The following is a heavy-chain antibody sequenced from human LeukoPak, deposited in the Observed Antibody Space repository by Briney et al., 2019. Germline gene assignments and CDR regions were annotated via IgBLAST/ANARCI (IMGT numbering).Heavy chain of an antibody. Sequence: PGGSLRLSCAASGLTLSSNYMSWVRQAPGKGLEWVSAISGSGGSTYYADSVKGRFTISRDNSKNTLYLQMNSLRAEDTAVYYCAKVPTRRYQLSNQYNWFDPWGQGTLVTVSS. CDR1: GLTLSSNY. D-gene: IGHD2-2*01. CDR3: AKVPTRRYQLSNQYNWFDP. CDR2: ISGSGGST. V-gene: IGHV3-23*01. J-gene: IGHJ5*02.